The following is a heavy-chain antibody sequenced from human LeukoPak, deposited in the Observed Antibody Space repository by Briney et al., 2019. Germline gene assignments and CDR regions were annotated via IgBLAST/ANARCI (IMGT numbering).Heavy chain of an antibody. V-gene: IGHV3-21*01. CDR1: GFTFSSYS. CDR2: ISSSSSYI. D-gene: IGHD6-13*01. Sequence: PGGSLRLSCAASGFTFSSYSMNWVRQAPGKGLEWVSSISSSSSYIYYADSVKGRFTISRDNAKNSLYLQMNSLRAEDTAVYYSARESLGQLDTRDAFDIWGQGAMVTVSS. J-gene: IGHJ3*02. CDR3: ARESLGQLDTRDAFDI.